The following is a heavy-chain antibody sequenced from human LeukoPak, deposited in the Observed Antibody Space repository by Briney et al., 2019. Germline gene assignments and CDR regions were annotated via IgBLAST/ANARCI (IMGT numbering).Heavy chain of an antibody. CDR2: IWCDGNNK. V-gene: IGHV3-33*01. Sequence: QTGGSLILSCSTPGLTFSSYGMDSGPQAPGKGVGWVEVIWCDGNNKYDAASVKGPFTISRDNSKNTLYLQMKSLRADDTAVYYCASETGTTNYYYYFGMDVWGQATTVTVSS. CDR1: GLTFSSYG. J-gene: IGHJ6*02. D-gene: IGHD1-7*01. CDR3: ASETGTTNYYYYFGMDV.